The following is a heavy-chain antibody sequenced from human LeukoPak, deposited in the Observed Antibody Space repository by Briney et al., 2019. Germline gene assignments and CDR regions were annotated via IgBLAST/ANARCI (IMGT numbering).Heavy chain of an antibody. J-gene: IGHJ6*04. D-gene: IGHD3-10*02. CDR2: IQQDGSEK. V-gene: IGHV3-7*01. Sequence: GGSLRLSCAASGFTFSSYWMTWVRQAPGKGLEWVANIQQDGSEKYYVDSVKGRFTISRDNAKNSLYLQMNSLRAEDTAVYYCAELGITMIGGVWGKGTTVTISS. CDR1: GFTFSSYW. CDR3: AELGITMIGGV.